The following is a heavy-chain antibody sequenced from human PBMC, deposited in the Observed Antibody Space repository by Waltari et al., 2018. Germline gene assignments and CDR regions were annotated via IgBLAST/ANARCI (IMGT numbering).Heavy chain of an antibody. CDR1: GGSISSYY. CDR2: IYTSGST. V-gene: IGHV4-4*07. Sequence: QVQLQESGPGLVKPSETLSLTCTVSGGSISSYYWSWIRQPAGKGLEWIGRIYTSGSTNYNPSLKSRVTMSVDTSKNQFSLKLSSVTAADTAVYYCARDEGVVPAAIPGHSEVYYYYGMDVWGQGTTVTVSS. CDR3: ARDEGVVPAAIPGHSEVYYYYGMDV. D-gene: IGHD2-2*02. J-gene: IGHJ6*02.